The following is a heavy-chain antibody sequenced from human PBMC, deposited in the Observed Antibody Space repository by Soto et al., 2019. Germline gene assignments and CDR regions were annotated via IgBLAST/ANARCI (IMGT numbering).Heavy chain of an antibody. V-gene: IGHV4-34*01. D-gene: IGHD2-15*01. CDR2: INHSGST. CDR3: ARTIVVVVAATGVNDAFDI. J-gene: IGHJ3*02. CDR1: GGSFSGYY. Sequence: SETLSLTCAVYGGSFSGYYWSWIRQPPGKGLEWIGEINHSGSTNYNPSLKSRVTISVDTSKNHFSLKLSSVTAADTAVYYCARTIVVVVAATGVNDAFDIWGQGTMVTVSS.